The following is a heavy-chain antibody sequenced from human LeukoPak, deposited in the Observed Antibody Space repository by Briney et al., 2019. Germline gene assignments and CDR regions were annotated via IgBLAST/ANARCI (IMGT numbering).Heavy chain of an antibody. D-gene: IGHD2-2*02. V-gene: IGHV1-2*02. CDR3: ARDRFRVVPAAIPDY. CDR1: GYTFTVYY. J-gene: IGHJ4*02. CDR2: INPNSGGT. Sequence: ASVKVSFKASGYTFTVYYMHWVRQAPGQGLEWMGWINPNSGGTNYAQKFQGRVTMTRDTSISTAYMELSRLRSDDTAVYYCARDRFRVVPAAIPDYWGQGTLVTDSS.